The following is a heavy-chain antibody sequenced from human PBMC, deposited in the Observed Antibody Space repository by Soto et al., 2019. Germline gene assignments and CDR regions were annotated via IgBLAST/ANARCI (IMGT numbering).Heavy chain of an antibody. CDR3: ARGIAAADLSLNWFDP. CDR1: GGSISSYY. D-gene: IGHD6-13*01. CDR2: IYYSGST. V-gene: IGHV4-59*01. Sequence: PSETLSLTCTVSGGSISSYYWSWIRQPPGKGLEWIGYIYYSGSTNYNPSLKSRVTISVDTSKNQFSLKLSSVTAADTAVYYCARGIAAADLSLNWFDPWGQGTLVTVSS. J-gene: IGHJ5*02.